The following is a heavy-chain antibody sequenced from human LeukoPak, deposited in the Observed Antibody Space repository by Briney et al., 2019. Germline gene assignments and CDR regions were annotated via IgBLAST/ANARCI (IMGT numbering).Heavy chain of an antibody. Sequence: GGSLRLSCAASGFTFSSYEMNWVRQAPGKGLEWVSYISSSGSTIYYADSVKGRFTISRDNAKNSLYLQMNSLRAEDTAVYYCARSLEAGYSSSWYWGYWGQGTLVTVSS. V-gene: IGHV3-48*03. CDR3: ARSLEAGYSSSWYWGY. J-gene: IGHJ4*02. CDR2: ISSSGSTI. D-gene: IGHD6-13*01. CDR1: GFTFSSYE.